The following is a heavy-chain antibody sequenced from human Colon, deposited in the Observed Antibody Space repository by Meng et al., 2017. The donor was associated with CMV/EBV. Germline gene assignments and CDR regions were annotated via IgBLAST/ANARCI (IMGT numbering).Heavy chain of an antibody. J-gene: IGHJ6*02. V-gene: IGHV3-7*03. CDR3: AKGRTTIFGVGDSAMDV. Sequence: GGSLRLSCAASGFTFSSYWMTWVRQAPGKGLEWVVNIKQDGSETHYVDSVKGRFTVSRDNAKNLVYLQMNNLKAEDTAIYYCAKGRTTIFGVGDSAMDVWGQGTTVTVSS. CDR2: IKQDGSET. CDR1: GFTFSSYW. D-gene: IGHD3-3*01.